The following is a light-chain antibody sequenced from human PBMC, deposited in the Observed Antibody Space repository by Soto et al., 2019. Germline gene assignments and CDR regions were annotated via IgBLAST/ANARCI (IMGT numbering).Light chain of an antibody. CDR3: QQYVSSVT. CDR1: QSVDSSF. Sequence: EIVLTQSPGSLSLSPGERATLSCRASQSVDSSFFAWYQQKPGQAPRLLIYGASNRDTGIPDRFSGRGSGTDFTLTITGLEPEDFAVYYCQQYVSSVTFGQGTKVEI. J-gene: IGKJ1*01. V-gene: IGKV3-20*01. CDR2: GAS.